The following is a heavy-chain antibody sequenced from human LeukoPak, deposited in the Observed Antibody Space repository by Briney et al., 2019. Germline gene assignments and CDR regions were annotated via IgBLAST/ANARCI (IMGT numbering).Heavy chain of an antibody. V-gene: IGHV3-30*18. D-gene: IGHD2-8*02. CDR1: GFTFSSYG. J-gene: IGHJ4*02. CDR2: ISDDGTNK. Sequence: GGSLRLSCAASGFTFSSYGMSWVRHVPGKGLEWVAVISDDGTNKYYADSVKGRFIISRDNSKNTLYLQMNSLRPEDTAVYYCTKSGSRYCTGGNCYFDYWGQGTLVTVSS. CDR3: TKSGSRYCTGGNCYFDY.